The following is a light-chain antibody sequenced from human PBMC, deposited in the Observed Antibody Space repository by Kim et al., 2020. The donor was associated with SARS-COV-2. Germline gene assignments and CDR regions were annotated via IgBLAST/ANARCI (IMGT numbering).Light chain of an antibody. CDR1: QCVSSSY. V-gene: IGKV3-20*01. Sequence: LSPGKRAPLSGRASQCVSSSYLAWYQQKPGQAPRLLIYGASSRATGIPDRFSGSGSGTDFTLTISRLEPEDFAVYYCQQYGSSPYSFGQGTKLEI. J-gene: IGKJ2*03. CDR2: GAS. CDR3: QQYGSSPYS.